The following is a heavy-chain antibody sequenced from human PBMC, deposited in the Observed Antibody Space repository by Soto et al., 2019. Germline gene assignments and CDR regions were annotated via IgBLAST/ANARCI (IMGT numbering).Heavy chain of an antibody. V-gene: IGHV3-7*02. J-gene: IGHJ6*02. CDR1: GFTFSNYW. D-gene: IGHD3-16*01. CDR3: AVSISARGDMDV. CDR2: VNLDGNEK. Sequence: EVQLVESGGGLVQPGGSLRLCCAASGFTFSNYWMSWVRQAPGKGLEWLANVNLDGNEKYYVDSVKGRFTISRDNAVDSLYLEMNSRRAEDTAVYYCAVSISARGDMDVWGQGTTVTVSS.